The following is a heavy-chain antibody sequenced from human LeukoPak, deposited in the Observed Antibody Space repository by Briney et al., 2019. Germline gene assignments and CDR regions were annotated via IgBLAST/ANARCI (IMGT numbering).Heavy chain of an antibody. D-gene: IGHD6-13*01. CDR2: IIPIFGTA. CDR3: ASSTAAAGLIDY. CDR1: GGTFSSYA. J-gene: IGHJ4*02. Sequence: ASVKVSCKASGGTFSSYAISWVRQAPGQGLEWMGGIIPIFGTANYAQKFQGRVTITADKSTSTAYMELSSLRSEDTAVYYCASSTAAAGLIDYWGQGTLVTVSS. V-gene: IGHV1-69*06.